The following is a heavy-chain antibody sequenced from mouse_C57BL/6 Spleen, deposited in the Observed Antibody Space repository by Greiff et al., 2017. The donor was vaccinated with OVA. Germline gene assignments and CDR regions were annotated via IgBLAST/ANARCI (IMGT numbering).Heavy chain of an antibody. CDR3: TTWARGFAY. CDR1: GFNIKDDY. Sequence: EVKLMESGAELVRPGASVKLSCTASGFNIKDDYMHWVKQRPEQGLEWIGWIDPENGDTEYASKFQGKATITADTSSNTAYLQLSSLTSEDTAVYYCTTWARGFAYWGQGTLVTVSA. J-gene: IGHJ3*01. CDR2: IDPENGDT. V-gene: IGHV14-4*01.